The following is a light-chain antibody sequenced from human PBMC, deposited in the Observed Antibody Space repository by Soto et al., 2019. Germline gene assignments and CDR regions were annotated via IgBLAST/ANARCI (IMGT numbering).Light chain of an antibody. CDR3: QQYGSSPWT. Sequence: IVLTQSPGTLSLSPGERATLSCRASPSVSSSYLAWYQQKPGQAPRLLIYGASSRATGIPHRFSGSGSGTDFTLTISMLEPEDFAVYYCQQYGSSPWTFGQGTEV. CDR1: PSVSSSY. J-gene: IGKJ1*01. CDR2: GAS. V-gene: IGKV3-20*01.